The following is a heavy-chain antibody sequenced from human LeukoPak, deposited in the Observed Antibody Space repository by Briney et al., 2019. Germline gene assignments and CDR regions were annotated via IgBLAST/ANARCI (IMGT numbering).Heavy chain of an antibody. J-gene: IGHJ4*02. Sequence: SVKVSCKASGGTFSSYAISWVRQAPGQGLEWMGRIIPIFGTANYAQKFQGRVTITTDESTSTAYMELSSLRSEDTAVYYCVADSGYGSFGYWGQGTLVTVSS. CDR1: GGTFSSYA. D-gene: IGHD5-12*01. CDR2: IIPIFGTA. V-gene: IGHV1-69*05. CDR3: VADSGYGSFGY.